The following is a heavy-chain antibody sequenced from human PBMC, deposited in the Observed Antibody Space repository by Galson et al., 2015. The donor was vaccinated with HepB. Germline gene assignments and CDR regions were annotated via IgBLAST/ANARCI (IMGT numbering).Heavy chain of an antibody. CDR2: ISSTSSYI. CDR1: GFTFNIYT. CDR3: TRQRYDYHDTGGRRYYYAMDV. Sequence: SLRLSCAASGFTFNIYTLNWVRQAPGKGLEWVSSISSTSSYIYYADSVKGRFTVSRDNAENSLYLQMNSLRAEDTSVYYCTRQRYDYHDTGGRRYYYAMDVWGQGATVAVSS. D-gene: IGHD2-8*02. V-gene: IGHV3-21*01. J-gene: IGHJ6*02.